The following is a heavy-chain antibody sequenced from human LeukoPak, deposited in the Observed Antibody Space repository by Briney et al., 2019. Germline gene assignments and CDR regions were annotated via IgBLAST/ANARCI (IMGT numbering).Heavy chain of an antibody. J-gene: IGHJ4*02. CDR3: ARRAYSSGWYYFDY. D-gene: IGHD6-19*01. V-gene: IGHV4-59*01. Sequence: NPSVTLSLTCTVSGGSISSYFWSWIRQPPGKGLEWIGYIYYSGSTNYNPSLKSRVTISVDTSKNQFSLKLNSVTAADTAVYYCARRAYSSGWYYFDYWGQGTLVTVSS. CDR2: IYYSGST. CDR1: GGSISSYF.